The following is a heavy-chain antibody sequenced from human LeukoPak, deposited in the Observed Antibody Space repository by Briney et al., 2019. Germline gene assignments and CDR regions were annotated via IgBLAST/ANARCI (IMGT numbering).Heavy chain of an antibody. CDR2: IIPIFGTA. Sequence: ASVKVSCKASGGTFSSYAISWVRQAPGQGLEWMGGIIPIFGTANYAQEFQGRVTITADKSTSTAYMELSSLRSEDTAVYYCARDSISGYCSSTSCYDLGYWGQGTLVTVSS. CDR3: ARDSISGYCSSTSCYDLGY. CDR1: GGTFSSYA. J-gene: IGHJ4*02. D-gene: IGHD2-2*03. V-gene: IGHV1-69*06.